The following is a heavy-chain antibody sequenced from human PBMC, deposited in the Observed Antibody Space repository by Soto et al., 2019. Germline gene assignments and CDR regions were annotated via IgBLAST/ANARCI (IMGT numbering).Heavy chain of an antibody. CDR2: ISGSGGST. Sequence: EVQLLESGGGLVQPGGSLRLSCAASGFTFSSYAMSWVRQAPGKGLEWVSAISGSGGSTYYADSVKGRFTISRDNSKNTLYLQMNSLRAEDTAVYYCAKDITPIMDGDYFPEFYFDYWGQGTLVTVSS. CDR1: GFTFSSYA. D-gene: IGHD4-17*01. V-gene: IGHV3-23*01. J-gene: IGHJ4*02. CDR3: AKDITPIMDGDYFPEFYFDY.